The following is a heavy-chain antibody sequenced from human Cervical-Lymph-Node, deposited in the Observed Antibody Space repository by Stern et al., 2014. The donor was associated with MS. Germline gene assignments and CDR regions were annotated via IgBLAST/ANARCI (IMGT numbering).Heavy chain of an antibody. J-gene: IGHJ4*02. V-gene: IGHV1-69*01. CDR3: AREDRPMLPVFAY. Sequence: QMQLVQSLAEVKKPGSSVTVSCKASGGSFSNYAMNWVRQAPGQGLEWIGAISPMFGTANYAQRFQGRVTITADESTTTVYLELRTLRSEDTAVYYCAREDRPMLPVFAYWGQGTLVTVSS. D-gene: IGHD3-10*02. CDR1: GGSFSNYA. CDR2: ISPMFGTA.